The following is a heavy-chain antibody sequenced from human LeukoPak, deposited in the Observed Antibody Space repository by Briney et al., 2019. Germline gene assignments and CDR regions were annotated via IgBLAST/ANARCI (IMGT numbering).Heavy chain of an antibody. CDR1: GFTFSSYA. D-gene: IGHD3-3*01. V-gene: IGHV3-30*02. CDR3: AKDRTIFGVVTDAFDI. CDR2: IRYDGSNK. Sequence: GGSLRLSCAASGFTFSSYAMSWVRQAPGKGLEWVAFIRYDGSNKYYADSAKGRFTISRDNSKNTLYLQMNSLRAEDTAVYYCAKDRTIFGVVTDAFDIWGQGTMVTVSS. J-gene: IGHJ3*02.